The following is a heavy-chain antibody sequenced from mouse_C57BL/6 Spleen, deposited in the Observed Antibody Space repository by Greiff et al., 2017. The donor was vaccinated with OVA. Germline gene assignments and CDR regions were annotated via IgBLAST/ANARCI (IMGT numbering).Heavy chain of an antibody. V-gene: IGHV1-15*01. CDR2: IDPETGGT. Sequence: VQLQESGAEPVRPGASVTLSCKASGYTFTDYEMHWVKQTPVHGLEWIGAIDPETGGTAYNQKFKGKAILTADKSSSTAYMELRSLTSEDSAVYYCTRLDGYYGNFMYYFDYWGQGTTLTVSS. CDR1: GYTFTDYE. CDR3: TRLDGYYGNFMYYFDY. J-gene: IGHJ2*01. D-gene: IGHD2-1*01.